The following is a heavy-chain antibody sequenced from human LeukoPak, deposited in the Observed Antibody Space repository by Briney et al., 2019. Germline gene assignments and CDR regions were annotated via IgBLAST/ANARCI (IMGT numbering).Heavy chain of an antibody. CDR1: GDSVSSNSAA. J-gene: IGHJ6*04. Sequence: SQTLSLTCAISGDSVSSNSAAWNWIRQSPSRGLEWLGRTYYRSKWYNDYAVSVKSRITINPDTSKNQFSLQLNSVTPEDTAVYYCARQYGSGSPNSYYYPYYGMDVWGKGTTVTVSS. V-gene: IGHV6-1*01. CDR3: ARQYGSGSPNSYYYPYYGMDV. D-gene: IGHD3-10*01. CDR2: TYYRSKWYN.